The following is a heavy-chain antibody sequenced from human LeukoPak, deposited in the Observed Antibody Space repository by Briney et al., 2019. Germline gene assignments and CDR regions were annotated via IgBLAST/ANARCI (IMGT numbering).Heavy chain of an antibody. D-gene: IGHD4-17*01. CDR2: ISYDGSNK. CDR1: GFTFSSYG. Sequence: GGSLRLSCAASGFTFSSYGMHWVRQAPGKGLEWVAVISYDGSNKYYADSVKGRFTISRDNSKNTLYLQMNSLRAEDTAVYYCATPTVTSAAAFDIWGQGTMVTVSS. CDR3: ATPTVTSAAAFDI. J-gene: IGHJ3*02. V-gene: IGHV3-30*03.